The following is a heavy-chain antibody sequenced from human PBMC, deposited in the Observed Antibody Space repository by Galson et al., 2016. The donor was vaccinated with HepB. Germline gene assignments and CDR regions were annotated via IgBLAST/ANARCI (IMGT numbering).Heavy chain of an antibody. CDR1: GFTVSSNY. Sequence: SLRLSCAASGFTVSSNYMSWVRQAPGKGLEWVSVIYIGGSTYYGDSVKGRVTISRDNSKNTVYLQMNSLRAEDTAVYFCVRDTWKWGYNYASDASDIWGRGTMVTVSS. D-gene: IGHD5-18*01. CDR3: VRDTWKWGYNYASDASDI. CDR2: IYIGGST. J-gene: IGHJ3*02. V-gene: IGHV3-53*01.